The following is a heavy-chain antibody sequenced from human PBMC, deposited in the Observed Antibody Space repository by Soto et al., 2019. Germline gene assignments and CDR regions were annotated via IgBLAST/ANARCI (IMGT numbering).Heavy chain of an antibody. V-gene: IGHV1-18*01. J-gene: IGHJ4*02. CDR3: ARGIVVVVAATKGEGSNFDY. D-gene: IGHD2-15*01. CDR1: GYTFTSYG. CDR2: ISAYNGNT. Sequence: ASVKVSCKASGYTFTSYGISWVRQAPGQGLEWMGWISAYNGNTNYAQKLQGRVTMTTDTSTSTAYMELRSLRSDDTAVYYCARGIVVVVAATKGEGSNFDYWGQGTLVTVSS.